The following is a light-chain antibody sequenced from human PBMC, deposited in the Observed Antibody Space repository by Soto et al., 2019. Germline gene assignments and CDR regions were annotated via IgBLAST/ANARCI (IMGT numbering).Light chain of an antibody. CDR2: DVS. CDR1: SSDVGADNY. J-gene: IGLJ2*01. V-gene: IGLV2-14*03. Sequence: QSALTQPASVSGSPGQSITISCTGTSSDVGADNYVSWYQHHPGKAPKLIIFDVSIRPSGVSNRFSGSKSGNTASLTISGLHAEDDAYYYCSSDTTITNPVFGGGTKLTVL. CDR3: SSDTTITNPV.